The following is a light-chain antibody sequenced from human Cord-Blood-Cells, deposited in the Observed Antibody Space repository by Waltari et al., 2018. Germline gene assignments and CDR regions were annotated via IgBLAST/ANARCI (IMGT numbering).Light chain of an antibody. CDR1: SSDVGGYNS. Sequence: QSALTQPASVSGSPGHSITISCTGTSSDVGGYNSVSWYQPHPGKAPKLRIYDVSNRPSGVSNRFSGSKSGNTASLTISGLQAEDEADYYCSSYTSSSTLAVFGGGTQLTVL. CDR2: DVS. J-gene: IGLJ7*01. V-gene: IGLV2-14*01. CDR3: SSYTSSSTLAV.